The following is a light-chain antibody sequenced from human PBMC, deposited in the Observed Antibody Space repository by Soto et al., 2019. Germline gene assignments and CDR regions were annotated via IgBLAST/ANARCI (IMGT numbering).Light chain of an antibody. V-gene: IGKV3-20*01. CDR3: QQYGSSSWT. Sequence: EIVLTQSPGTLSLSPGERATLSCRASQSVSSSYLAWYQQKPGQAPRLLIYGASSIATGIPDRFSGSESETDFTLTISRLEPEDFAIYYCQQYGSSSWTFGQGTKVEIK. CDR1: QSVSSSY. J-gene: IGKJ1*01. CDR2: GAS.